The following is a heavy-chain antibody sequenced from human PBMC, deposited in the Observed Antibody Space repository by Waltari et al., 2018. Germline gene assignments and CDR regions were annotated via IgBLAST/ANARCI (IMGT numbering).Heavy chain of an antibody. Sequence: QLQLQESGPGLVKPSETLSLTCTVSGGSISSSSSSWGWFRQPPGQGLGWIGGIYYSGSTYYNPSLKSRVTISVDTSKNQFSLKLSSVTAADTAVYYCARHGALGIYYFDYWGQGTLVTVSS. D-gene: IGHD7-27*01. CDR1: GGSISSSSSS. CDR3: ARHGALGIYYFDY. CDR2: IYYSGST. V-gene: IGHV4-39*01. J-gene: IGHJ4*02.